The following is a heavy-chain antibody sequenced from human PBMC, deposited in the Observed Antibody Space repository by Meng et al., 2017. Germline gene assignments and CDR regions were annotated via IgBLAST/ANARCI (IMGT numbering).Heavy chain of an antibody. Sequence: GGSLRLSCAASGFTFSDYYMSWIRQAPGKGLEWVSYISSSGSTIYYADSVKGRFTISRDNAKNSLYLQMNSLRAEDTAVYYCARDSLAIAVAGRGLDYWGQGTLVTVSS. CDR2: ISSSGSTI. CDR3: ARDSLAIAVAGRGLDY. D-gene: IGHD6-19*01. V-gene: IGHV3-11*04. CDR1: GFTFSDYY. J-gene: IGHJ4*02.